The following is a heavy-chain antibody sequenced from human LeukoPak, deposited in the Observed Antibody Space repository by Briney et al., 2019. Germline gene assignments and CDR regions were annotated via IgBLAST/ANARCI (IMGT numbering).Heavy chain of an antibody. V-gene: IGHV3-7*05. D-gene: IGHD4/OR15-4a*01. CDR2: MNQDGGQK. CDR3: ARDSNFAYLDS. J-gene: IGHJ4*02. Sequence: GGSLRLSCAASGFMFSANWMYWVRQAPGKGLEYVASMNQDGGQKYYMDSVKGRFTISRDNAKNSLYLQLNSLRVEDTAVYFCARDSNFAYLDSWGQGTLVTVSS. CDR1: GFMFSANW.